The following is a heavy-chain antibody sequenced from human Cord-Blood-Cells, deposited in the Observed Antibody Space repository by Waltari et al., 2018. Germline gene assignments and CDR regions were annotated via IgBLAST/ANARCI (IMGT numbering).Heavy chain of an antibody. J-gene: IGHJ4*02. V-gene: IGHV3-9*01. CDR2: ISWNSGSI. CDR3: AKDIRYDSSGYYDY. Sequence: EVQLVESGGGLVQPGRSLRLSCAASGFTFDAYAMHCVRQAPGKGLEWVSGISWNSGSIGYADSVKGRFTISRDNAKNSLYLQMNSLRAEDTALYYCAKDIRYDSSGYYDYWGQGTLVTVSS. CDR1: GFTFDAYA. D-gene: IGHD3-22*01.